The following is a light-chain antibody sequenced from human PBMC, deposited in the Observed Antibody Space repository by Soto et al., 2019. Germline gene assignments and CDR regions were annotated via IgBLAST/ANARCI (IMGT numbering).Light chain of an antibody. CDR2: RAS. CDR1: QSIGDW. CDR3: QRLNGYSVT. J-gene: IGKJ1*01. V-gene: IGKV1-5*03. Sequence: DIQMTQSPSTLSASIGDRVTITCRASQSIGDWLAWYQQKPGKAPNLLIYRASSLESGVPSRFSGSGSGTEFTLTISSLQPDDVATYYCQRLNGYSVTFGQGTKVDIK.